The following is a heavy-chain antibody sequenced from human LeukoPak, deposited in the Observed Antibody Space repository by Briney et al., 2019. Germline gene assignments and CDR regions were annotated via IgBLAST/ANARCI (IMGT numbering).Heavy chain of an antibody. CDR1: GFTFSSYN. J-gene: IGHJ6*02. CDR3: ARDKIAAAGTDYYYGMDV. D-gene: IGHD6-13*01. V-gene: IGHV3-21*01. CDR2: ISSSSSYI. Sequence: GGSLRLSCAASGFTFSSYNMNWVRQAPGKGLEWVSSISSSSSYIYYADSVKGRFTISRDNAKNSLYLQMNSLRAEDTAVYCCARDKIAAAGTDYYYGMDVWGQGTTVTVSS.